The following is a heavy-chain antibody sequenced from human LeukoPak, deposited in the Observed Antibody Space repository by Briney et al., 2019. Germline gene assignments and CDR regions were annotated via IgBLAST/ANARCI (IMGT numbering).Heavy chain of an antibody. CDR3: ARGSIVGATKNYFDY. CDR1: GYSFTDYW. V-gene: IGHV5-51*01. D-gene: IGHD1-26*01. Sequence: GESLKISCKGSGYSFTDYWIGWVRPMPGKGLEWMGIIYPGDSDTRYSPSFQGQVTISADRSVTTAYLQWSSLKASDTAMYFCARGSIVGATKNYFDYWGQGTLVTVSS. CDR2: IYPGDSDT. J-gene: IGHJ4*02.